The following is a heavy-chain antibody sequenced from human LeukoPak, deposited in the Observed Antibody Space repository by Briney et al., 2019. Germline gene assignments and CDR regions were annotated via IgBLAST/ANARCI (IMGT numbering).Heavy chain of an antibody. CDR1: GGSFSGYY. Sequence: SETLSLTCAVYGGSFSGYYWSWIRQPPGKGLEWIGEINHSGSTNYNPPLKSRVTISVDTSKNQFSLKLSSVTAADTAVYYCASLRGMATINRLYYWGQGTLVTVSS. CDR2: INHSGST. CDR3: ASLRGMATINRLYY. V-gene: IGHV4-34*01. J-gene: IGHJ4*02. D-gene: IGHD5-24*01.